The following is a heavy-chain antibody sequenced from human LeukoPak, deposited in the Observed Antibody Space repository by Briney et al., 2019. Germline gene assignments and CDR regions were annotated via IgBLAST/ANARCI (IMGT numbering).Heavy chain of an antibody. CDR1: GFTVSSSY. CDR3: ARAYCSSTSCSSFDY. D-gene: IGHD2-2*01. Sequence: GGSLRLSCVASGFTVSSSYMSWVRQAPGKGLEWVSLIYSGGSTYYADSVKGRFTISRDYYKNTLYLQMNSLRAEGTALYYCARAYCSSTSCSSFDYWGQGTLVTVSS. V-gene: IGHV3-66*01. CDR2: IYSGGST. J-gene: IGHJ4*02.